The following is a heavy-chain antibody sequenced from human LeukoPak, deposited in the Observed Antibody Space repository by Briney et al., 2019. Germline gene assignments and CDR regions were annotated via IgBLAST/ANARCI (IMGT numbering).Heavy chain of an antibody. CDR3: ARSVDTAMVYYFDY. J-gene: IGHJ4*02. V-gene: IGHV1-2*02. CDR2: INPNSGGT. D-gene: IGHD5-18*01. CDR1: GYTFTGYY. Sequence: GASVKVSCKASGYTFTGYYMHWVRQAPGQGLDWMGWINPNSGGTNYAQKFQGRVTMTRDTSISTAYMELSRLRSDDTAVYYCARSVDTAMVYYFDYWGQGTLVTVSS.